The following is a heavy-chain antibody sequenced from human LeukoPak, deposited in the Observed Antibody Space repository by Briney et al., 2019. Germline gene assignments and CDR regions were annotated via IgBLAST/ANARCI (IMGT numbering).Heavy chain of an antibody. V-gene: IGHV3-23*01. CDR1: GFPFHTFG. D-gene: IGHD2-15*01. CDR2: ISAGSDST. Sequence: GGSLRLSCAASGFPFHTFGMSWVRQAPGKGLEWVSSISAGSDSTDYADSVKGRFTISRDNSKNTLYLQMNSLRAEDTALYYCANDYSPYYWGQGTLVTVSS. J-gene: IGHJ4*02. CDR3: ANDYSPYY.